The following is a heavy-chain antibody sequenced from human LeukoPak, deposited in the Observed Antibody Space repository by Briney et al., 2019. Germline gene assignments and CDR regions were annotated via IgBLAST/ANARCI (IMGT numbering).Heavy chain of an antibody. J-gene: IGHJ6*02. CDR2: IIPILGIA. CDR3: AREIVATAATPYYYYGMDV. V-gene: IGHV1-69*04. CDR1: GGTFSSYA. D-gene: IGHD5-12*01. Sequence: ASVKVSCKASGGTFSSYAISWVRRAPGQGLEWMGRIIPILGIANYAQKFQGRVTITADKSTSTAYMELSSLRSEDTAVYYCAREIVATAATPYYYYGMDVWGQGTTVTVSS.